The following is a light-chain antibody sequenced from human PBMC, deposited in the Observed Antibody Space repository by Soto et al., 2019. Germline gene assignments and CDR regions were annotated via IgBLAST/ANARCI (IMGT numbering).Light chain of an antibody. CDR2: GAS. V-gene: IGKV3-20*01. Sequence: EIXXTQXXGILSLSPGERATLSCRANDILSSGFLAWYQQRRGQAPRLLIYGASTRATGIPDRFSGGGSETDFILTISRVEPEDFAMYYCQHYENSPITFGPGTRLEI. CDR1: DILSSGF. J-gene: IGKJ5*01. CDR3: QHYENSPIT.